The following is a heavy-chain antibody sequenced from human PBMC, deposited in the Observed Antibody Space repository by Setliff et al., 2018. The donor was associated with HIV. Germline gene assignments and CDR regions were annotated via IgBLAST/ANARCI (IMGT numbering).Heavy chain of an antibody. V-gene: IGHV6-1*01. CDR1: GDSVSSNTAA. J-gene: IGHJ4*02. CDR2: TYYRSKWYN. CDR3: ARGSYGSVLL. Sequence: SQTLSLTCDISGDSVSSNTAAWNWTRQSPSRGLEWLGRTYYRSKWYNDYAVSVKSRITISPDTSKNQFSLQLNSVTPEDTAVYYCARGSYGSVLLWGQGTLVTVSS. D-gene: IGHD6-19*01.